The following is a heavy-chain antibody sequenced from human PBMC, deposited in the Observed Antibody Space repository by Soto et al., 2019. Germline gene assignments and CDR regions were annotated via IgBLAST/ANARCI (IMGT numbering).Heavy chain of an antibody. CDR3: AHGSGWLFDF. CDR1: GFSLSTNAVG. V-gene: IGHV2-5*02. Sequence: QITLKESGPTLVTPTQTLTLTCTFSGFSLSTNAVGVGWFRQPPGKALEWLALIYWDDDNHYSPSLQSRLSITKHTSKNQVVLTLTHMDPVDTATYYCAHGSGWLFDFWGQGALVTVSS. CDR2: IYWDDDN. J-gene: IGHJ4*02. D-gene: IGHD6-19*01.